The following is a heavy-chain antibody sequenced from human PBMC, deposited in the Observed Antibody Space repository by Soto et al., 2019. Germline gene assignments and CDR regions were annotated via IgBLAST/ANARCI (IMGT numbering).Heavy chain of an antibody. J-gene: IGHJ6*02. D-gene: IGHD2-8*02. CDR2: ISYDGSNK. Sequence: QAGGSLRLSCAASGFTFSSYGMHWVRQAPGKGLEWVAVISYDGSNKYYADSVKGRFTISRDNSKNTLYLQMNSLRAEDTAVYYCAKDLEVYAILVYYGMDVWGQGTTVTVSS. CDR1: GFTFSSYG. CDR3: AKDLEVYAILVYYGMDV. V-gene: IGHV3-30*18.